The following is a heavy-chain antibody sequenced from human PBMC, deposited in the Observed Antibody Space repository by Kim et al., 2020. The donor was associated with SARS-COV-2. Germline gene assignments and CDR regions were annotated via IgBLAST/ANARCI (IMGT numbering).Heavy chain of an antibody. CDR3: ARPRITMVRGTSRGTEFDY. CDR1: GGSISSSSYY. V-gene: IGHV4-39*01. Sequence: SETLSLTCTVSGGSISSSSYYWGWIRQPPGKGLEWIGSIYYSGSTYYNPSLKSRVTISVDTSKNQFSLKLSSVTAADTAVYYCARPRITMVRGTSRGTEFDYWGQGTLVTVSS. J-gene: IGHJ4*02. CDR2: IYYSGST. D-gene: IGHD3-10*01.